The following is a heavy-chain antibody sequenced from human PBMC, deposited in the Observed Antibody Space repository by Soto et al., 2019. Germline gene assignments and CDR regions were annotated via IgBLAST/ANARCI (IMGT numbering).Heavy chain of an antibody. D-gene: IGHD3-22*01. CDR1: GVTISSYA. CDR2: ISDTGGAT. V-gene: IGHV3-23*01. J-gene: IGHJ5*02. Sequence: EVQLLESEGGLVQPGGSLRLSCTASGVTISSYAMNWVRQAPGKGLEWVSTISDTGGATFYAGSVKGRFTISRDNSKNTVYLQMRSLRVEDTAVYFCAVGRRKNSGSNTWFDPWGRGTLVTVSS. CDR3: AVGRRKNSGSNTWFDP.